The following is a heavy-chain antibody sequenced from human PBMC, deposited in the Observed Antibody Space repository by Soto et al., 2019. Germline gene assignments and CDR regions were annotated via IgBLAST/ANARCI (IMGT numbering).Heavy chain of an antibody. CDR1: GYIFTRYY. Sequence: QVQLVQSGTEVRKPGASVKVSCKASGYIFTRYYMNWIRQAPGQGLEWMGVINPSYGTPTYTQKFQGRVTMTSDTSTSTVFLELSRLRYEDTAVYYCASVGWGKAQAPADFWGQGTLVSVSA. CDR2: INPSYGTP. CDR3: ASVGWGKAQAPADF. D-gene: IGHD3-16*01. J-gene: IGHJ4*02. V-gene: IGHV1-46*01.